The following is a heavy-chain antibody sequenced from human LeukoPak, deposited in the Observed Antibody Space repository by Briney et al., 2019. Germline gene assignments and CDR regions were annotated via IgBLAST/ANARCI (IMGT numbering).Heavy chain of an antibody. J-gene: IGHJ4*02. CDR2: LSGGGGNT. D-gene: IGHD3-10*01. CDR1: GFTFSIYA. V-gene: IGHV3-23*01. Sequence: PGGSLRLSCAASGFTFSIYAMSWVRQAPGKGLEWVSALSGGGGNTYYADSVKGRFTISRDNSKNTLYLHMNSLRAGDTAVYYCAKYTPANYYGSGSIFDYWGQGTLVTVSS. CDR3: AKYTPANYYGSGSIFDY.